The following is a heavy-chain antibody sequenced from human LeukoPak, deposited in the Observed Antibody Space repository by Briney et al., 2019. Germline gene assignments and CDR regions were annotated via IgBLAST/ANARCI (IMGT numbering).Heavy chain of an antibody. CDR2: IIPTFGTA. CDR3: ARDQAVAGIYYFDY. V-gene: IGHV1-69*01. CDR1: GGTFSSYA. J-gene: IGHJ4*02. Sequence: GSSVKVSCKASGGTFSSYAISWVRQAPGQGLEWMGGIIPTFGTANYAQKFQGRVTITADESTSTAYMELSSLRSEDTAVYYCARDQAVAGIYYFDYWGQGTLVTVSS. D-gene: IGHD6-19*01.